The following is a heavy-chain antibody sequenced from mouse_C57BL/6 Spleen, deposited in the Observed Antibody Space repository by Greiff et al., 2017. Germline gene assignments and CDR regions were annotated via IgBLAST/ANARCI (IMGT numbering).Heavy chain of an antibody. CDR1: GFNIKDDY. D-gene: IGHD1-1*01. CDR2: IDPGNGDT. V-gene: IGHV14-4*01. J-gene: IGHJ2*01. Sequence: VQLQQSGAELVRPGASVKLSCTASGFNIKDDYMHWVKQRPEQGLEWIGWIDPGNGDTEYAAKFQGKATITADTSSNTAYLQRSSLTSEDTAVYYCTRGYYGSSPYVDYRGQGTTLAVSS. CDR3: TRGYYGSSPYVDY.